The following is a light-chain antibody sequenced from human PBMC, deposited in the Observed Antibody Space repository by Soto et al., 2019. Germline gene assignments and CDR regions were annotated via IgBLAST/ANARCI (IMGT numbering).Light chain of an antibody. Sequence: QSALTQPASVSGSPGQSITISCTGSNSDVGGYNYVSWYQQNPGKAPKLMIYDVSNRPSGVSNRFSASKSGNTASLTISGLQAEDEADYYCSSYTSGSTLVVFGGGTKVTVL. V-gene: IGLV2-14*01. CDR1: NSDVGGYNY. J-gene: IGLJ2*01. CDR2: DVS. CDR3: SSYTSGSTLVV.